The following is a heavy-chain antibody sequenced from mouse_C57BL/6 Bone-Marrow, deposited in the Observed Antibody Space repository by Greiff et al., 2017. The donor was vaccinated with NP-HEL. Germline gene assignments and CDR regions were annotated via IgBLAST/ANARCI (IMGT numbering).Heavy chain of an antibody. CDR3: AKPLGLYYYAMDF. V-gene: IGHV2-4*01. D-gene: IGHD6-5*01. CDR1: GFSLTSYG. J-gene: IGHJ4*01. CDR2: IWSGGGT. Sequence: QVQLKESGPGLVQPSQSLSITCTVSGFSLTSYGVHWVRQPPGKGLEWLGVIWSGGGTDYNAAFISRLSISKDNSKSQVFFKMNSLQADDTAIYYCAKPLGLYYYAMDFWGQGTSVTVSS.